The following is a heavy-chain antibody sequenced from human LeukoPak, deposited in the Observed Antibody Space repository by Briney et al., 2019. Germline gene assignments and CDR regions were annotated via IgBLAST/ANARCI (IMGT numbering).Heavy chain of an antibody. Sequence: GGSLRLSCAASGFTFSSYAMSWVRQAPGKGLEWVSAISGSGGSTYYADSVKGRFTISRDNSKNTLYLQMNSLRAEDTAVYYCARDGPTTTVTRGAFDIWGQGTMVTVSS. CDR2: ISGSGGST. V-gene: IGHV3-23*01. J-gene: IGHJ3*02. CDR3: ARDGPTTTVTRGAFDI. D-gene: IGHD4-11*01. CDR1: GFTFSSYA.